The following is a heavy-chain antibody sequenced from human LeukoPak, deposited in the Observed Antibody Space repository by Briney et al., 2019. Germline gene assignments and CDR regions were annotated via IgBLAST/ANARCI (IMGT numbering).Heavy chain of an antibody. CDR2: ISGSGGST. CDR3: ARVPIIYHYYMDV. Sequence: GGSLRLSCAASGFTFSSYAMSWVRQAPGKGLEWVSAISGSGGSTYYADSVKGRFTISRDNAKNSLYLQMNSLRAEDTAVYYCARVPIIYHYYMDVWGKGTTVTVSS. CDR1: GFTFSSYA. J-gene: IGHJ6*03. D-gene: IGHD2-2*02. V-gene: IGHV3-23*01.